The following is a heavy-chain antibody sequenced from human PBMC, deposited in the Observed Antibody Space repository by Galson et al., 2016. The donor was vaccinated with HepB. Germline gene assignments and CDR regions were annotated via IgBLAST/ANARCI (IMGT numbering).Heavy chain of an antibody. CDR3: ARESSIAAAGVLDY. Sequence: SLRLSCAASGFTFSSYGMHWVRQAPGKGLEWVAVIWYDGSNKYYADSVKGRFTISRDNSKNTLYLQMNSLRAEDTAVYYCARESSIAAAGVLDYCGQGTLVTVSS. J-gene: IGHJ4*02. CDR1: GFTFSSYG. V-gene: IGHV3-33*01. CDR2: IWYDGSNK. D-gene: IGHD6-13*01.